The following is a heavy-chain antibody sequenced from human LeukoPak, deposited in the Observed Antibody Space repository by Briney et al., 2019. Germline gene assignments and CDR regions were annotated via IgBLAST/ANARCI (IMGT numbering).Heavy chain of an antibody. CDR3: ARVGVWNYFDC. V-gene: IGHV3-64*01. CDR1: GFTFSGYA. Sequence: GGSLRLSCAASGFTFSGYAMHWVRQAPGRGLEYVSAITNNGGTTYYANSVKGRFTISRDNSKNTLYLQMGSLRAEDMAVYDCARVGVWNYFDCWGQGTLVTVSS. D-gene: IGHD3-16*01. CDR2: ITNNGGTT. J-gene: IGHJ4*02.